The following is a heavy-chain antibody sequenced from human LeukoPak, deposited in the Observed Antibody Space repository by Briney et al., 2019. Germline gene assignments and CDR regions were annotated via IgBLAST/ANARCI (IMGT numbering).Heavy chain of an antibody. D-gene: IGHD2-2*01. V-gene: IGHV4-59*08. CDR2: IYYSGST. CDR3: ARHQFQLLVNDDAFDM. Sequence: PSETLSLTCTVSGGSMNSYYWSWIRQPPGKGLEWIGYIYYSGSTNYNPSLKSRVTISVDTSKNQFSLKVNSVTAADTAAYYCARHQFQLLVNDDAFDMWGQGTMVAVSS. CDR1: GGSMNSYY. J-gene: IGHJ3*02.